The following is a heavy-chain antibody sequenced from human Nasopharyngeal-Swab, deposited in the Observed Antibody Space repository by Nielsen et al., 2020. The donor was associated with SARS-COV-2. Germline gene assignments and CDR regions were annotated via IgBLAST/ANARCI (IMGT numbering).Heavy chain of an antibody. Sequence: RQAPGKGLEWIGSIYYSGSTYYNPSLKSRVTISADTSKNQFSLKLSSVTAADTAVYYCASHRRGYSEDYGMDVWGQGTTVTVSS. D-gene: IGHD5-18*01. J-gene: IGHJ6*02. CDR2: IYYSGST. CDR3: ASHRRGYSEDYGMDV. V-gene: IGHV4-39*01.